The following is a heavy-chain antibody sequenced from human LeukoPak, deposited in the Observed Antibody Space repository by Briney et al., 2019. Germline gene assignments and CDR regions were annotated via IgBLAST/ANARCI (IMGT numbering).Heavy chain of an antibody. CDR3: ARVQAVGVPVARDAYYDYGMDV. CDR2: IIPIVGVT. V-gene: IGHV1-69*04. Sequence: SVKVSCKASGSTFNKFAVTWVRQAPGQGLEWMGRIIPIVGVTHYAQKFQGRVTINADFSTTTAYMELGRLGSEDTAVYYCARVQAVGVPVARDAYYDYGMDVWGQGTTVIVSS. CDR1: GSTFNKFA. J-gene: IGHJ6*02. D-gene: IGHD2-2*01.